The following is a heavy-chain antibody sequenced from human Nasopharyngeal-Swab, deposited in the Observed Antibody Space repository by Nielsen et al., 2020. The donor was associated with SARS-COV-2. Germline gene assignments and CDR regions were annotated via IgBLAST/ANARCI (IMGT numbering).Heavy chain of an antibody. J-gene: IGHJ2*01. CDR1: GYTFTSYD. Sequence: ASVKVSCKASGYTFTSYDINWVRQATGQGLEWMGWMNPNSGNTGYAQKFQGRVTMTRNTSISTAYMELSSLRSGDTAVYYCARGGTSYYYDSSGYPNWYFDLWGRGTLVTVSS. D-gene: IGHD3-22*01. V-gene: IGHV1-8*01. CDR2: MNPNSGNT. CDR3: ARGGTSYYYDSSGYPNWYFDL.